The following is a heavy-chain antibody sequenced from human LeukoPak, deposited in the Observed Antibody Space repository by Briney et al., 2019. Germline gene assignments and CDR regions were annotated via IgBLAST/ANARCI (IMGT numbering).Heavy chain of an antibody. V-gene: IGHV3-74*01. CDR3: ARDGSSWSNWLDP. Sequence: GGSLRLSCVASGFSLSRYWMHWVRQAPGKGLVWVSRINSDGSSITYADSVKGRFTISRDNAKNTLYLQMNSLRAEDTAVYYCARDGSSWSNWLDPWGQGTLVTVSS. J-gene: IGHJ5*02. CDR2: INSDGSSI. D-gene: IGHD6-13*01. CDR1: GFSLSRYW.